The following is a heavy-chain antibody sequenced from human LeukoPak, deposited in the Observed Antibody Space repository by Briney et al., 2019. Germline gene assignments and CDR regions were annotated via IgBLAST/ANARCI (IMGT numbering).Heavy chain of an antibody. V-gene: IGHV4-39*01. D-gene: IGHD3-22*01. Sequence: PSETLSLTCTVSGGSISSSSYYWGWIRQPPGKGLEWIGSIYYSGSTYYNPSLKSRVTISVDTSKNQFSLKLSSVTAADTAVYYCAAIGITMIVVVTPDYWGQGTLVTVSS. CDR2: IYYSGST. CDR3: AAIGITMIVVVTPDY. J-gene: IGHJ4*02. CDR1: GGSISSSSYY.